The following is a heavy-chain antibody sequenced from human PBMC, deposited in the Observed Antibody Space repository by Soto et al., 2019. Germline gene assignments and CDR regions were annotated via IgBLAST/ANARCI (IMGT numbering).Heavy chain of an antibody. Sequence: ASVKVSCKASGYTFTGYYMHWVRQAPGQGLEWMGWINPNSGGTNYAQKFQGRVTITRDTSASTAYMELSSLRSEDTAVYYCARDGGQQLVQGWFDPWGQGTLVTVSS. CDR3: ARDGGQQLVQGWFDP. D-gene: IGHD6-13*01. CDR1: GYTFTGYY. V-gene: IGHV1-2*02. J-gene: IGHJ5*02. CDR2: INPNSGGT.